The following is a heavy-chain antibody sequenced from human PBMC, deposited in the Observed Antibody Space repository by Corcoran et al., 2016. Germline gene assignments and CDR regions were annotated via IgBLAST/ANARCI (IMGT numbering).Heavy chain of an antibody. CDR3: AVARWRDYYGSALDY. D-gene: IGHD3-10*01. CDR1: GYTFTGYY. V-gene: IGHV1-2*04. Sequence: QVQLVQSGAEVKKPGASVKVSCKASGYTFTGYYMHWVRQAPGQGFEWMGWINPNSGGTNYAQNFQGWVTMTRDTSISTAYMELSRLRSDDTAVYYCAVARWRDYYGSALDYWGQGSLVTVSS. CDR2: INPNSGGT. J-gene: IGHJ4*02.